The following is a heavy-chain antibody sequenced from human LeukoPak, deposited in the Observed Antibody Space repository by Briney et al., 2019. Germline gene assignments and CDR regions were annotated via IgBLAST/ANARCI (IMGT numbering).Heavy chain of an antibody. J-gene: IGHJ5*02. CDR1: GVSIRSYY. D-gene: IGHD2-2*01. CDR3: ARHGALGYCSSTSCPNWFDP. V-gene: IGHV4-59*08. CDR2: LYYRRKT. Sequence: TETLSLTCTVYGVSIRSYYWGWIRQPPGKGLEWIGYLYYRRKTNTNPSLNSRVNISVDTSKNQFSLRLSSVTAADTAVYYCARHGALGYCSSTSCPNWFDPWGQGTLVTV.